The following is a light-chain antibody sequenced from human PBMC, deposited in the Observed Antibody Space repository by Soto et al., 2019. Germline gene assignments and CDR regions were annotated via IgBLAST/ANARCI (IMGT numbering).Light chain of an antibody. CDR3: KQYGNAPWT. CDR2: AAS. Sequence: ETVMTQSPGTLSLSPGERATLSCRASQSVTGSYLAWYQQKPGQPHRLLIYAASSRATGIPDRLSGSGSGTDFTLTIRRMETEDLAVYYCKQYGNAPWTVGQGKKGDIK. CDR1: QSVTGSY. V-gene: IGKV3-20*01. J-gene: IGKJ1*01.